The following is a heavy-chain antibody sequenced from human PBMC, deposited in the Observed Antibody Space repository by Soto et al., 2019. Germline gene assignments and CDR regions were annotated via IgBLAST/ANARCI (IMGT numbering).Heavy chain of an antibody. J-gene: IGHJ6*03. Sequence: ASVKVSCKASGYTFTSYDINWVRQDTGQGLEWMGWMNPNSGNTGYAQKFQGRVTMTRNTSISTAYMELSSLRSEDTAVYYCARGIYGDYHYYYYYYMDVWGKGTTVTVSS. CDR2: MNPNSGNT. CDR1: GYTFTSYD. CDR3: ARGIYGDYHYYYYYYMDV. V-gene: IGHV1-8*01. D-gene: IGHD4-17*01.